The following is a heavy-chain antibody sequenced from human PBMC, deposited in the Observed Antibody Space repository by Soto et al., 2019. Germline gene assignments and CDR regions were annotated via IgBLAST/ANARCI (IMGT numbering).Heavy chain of an antibody. CDR2: IIPILGIA. Sequence: QVQLVQSGAEVKKPGSSVKVSCKASGGTFSSYTISWVRQAPGQGLEWMGRIIPILGIANYAQKFQDRVTITADKSTSTAYMELSSLRSEDTAVYYCARTTTGEFDYWGQGTVVTVSS. D-gene: IGHD4-4*01. CDR1: GGTFSSYT. V-gene: IGHV1-69*02. J-gene: IGHJ4*02. CDR3: ARTTTGEFDY.